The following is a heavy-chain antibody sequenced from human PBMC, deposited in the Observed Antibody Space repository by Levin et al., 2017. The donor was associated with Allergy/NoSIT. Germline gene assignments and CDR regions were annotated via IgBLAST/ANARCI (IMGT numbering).Heavy chain of an antibody. V-gene: IGHV4-39*01. CDR1: GGSIGTSSYY. Sequence: SETLSLTCTVSGGSIGTSSYYWGWIRQSPGKGLEWIGSIYYIGSTYYNPSLRSRVTISIDTSKNQFSLRLSSVTAADTAVYYCARHWDFYYYYMDVWGKGTTVTVSS. D-gene: IGHD3-16*01. CDR2: IYYIGST. CDR3: ARHWDFYYYYMDV. J-gene: IGHJ6*03.